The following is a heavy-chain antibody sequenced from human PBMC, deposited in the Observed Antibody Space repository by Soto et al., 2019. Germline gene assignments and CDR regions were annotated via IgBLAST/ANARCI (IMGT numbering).Heavy chain of an antibody. CDR1: GYTFTSYG. V-gene: IGHV1-18*01. CDR2: ISAYNGNT. J-gene: IGHJ4*02. Sequence: QVQLVQSGAEVKKPGASVKVSCKASGYTFTSYGISWVRQAPGQGLEWMGWISAYNGNTSYSQKLQGRVTMTTDTSTTTGYMELRSLRSEDTAVYYCARHPEIFDYWGQGTLVTVSS. CDR3: ARHPEIFDY.